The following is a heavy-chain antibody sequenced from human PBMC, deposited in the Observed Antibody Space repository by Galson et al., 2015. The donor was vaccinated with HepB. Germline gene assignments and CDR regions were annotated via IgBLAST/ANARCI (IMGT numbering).Heavy chain of an antibody. D-gene: IGHD3-22*01. CDR1: GYTFANYW. CDR3: ARTFGPTYYYARSGYYYYYAMDV. V-gene: IGHV5-10-1*01. J-gene: IGHJ6*02. CDR2: IDPSDSSP. Sequence: QSGAEVKKPGESLRISCTGSGYTFANYWISWVRQMPGKGLEWMGRIDPSDSSPNYSPSFQGHVTISIDKSINTAYLQWNSLKASDTAMYYCARTFGPTYYYARSGYYYYYAMDVWGRGTTVTVSS.